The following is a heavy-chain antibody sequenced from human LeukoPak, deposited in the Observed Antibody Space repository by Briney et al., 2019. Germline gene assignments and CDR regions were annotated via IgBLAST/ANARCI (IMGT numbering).Heavy chain of an antibody. J-gene: IGHJ4*02. CDR2: IRSSSSTI. V-gene: IGHV3-48*04. D-gene: IGHD5-24*01. CDR3: AREGGGLDGYNFGY. CDR1: GLTFSSYS. Sequence: GGSLRLSCAASGLTFSSYSMNWVRQAPGKGLEWVSYIRSSSSTIYYADSVRGRFTISRDNAKNSLYLQMNSLRAEDTAVYYCAREGGGLDGYNFGYWGQGTLVTVSS.